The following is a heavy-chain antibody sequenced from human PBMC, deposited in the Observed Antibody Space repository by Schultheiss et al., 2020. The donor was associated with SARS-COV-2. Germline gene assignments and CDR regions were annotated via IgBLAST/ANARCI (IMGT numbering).Heavy chain of an antibody. CDR1: GGSFSGYY. J-gene: IGHJ4*02. V-gene: IGHV4-34*01. Sequence: SETLSLTCAVYGGSFSGYYWSWIRQPPGKGLEWIGEINHSGSTNYNPSLKSRVTISVDTSKNQFSLKLSSVTAADTAVYYCASRVAAAGTTASFDYWGQGTLVTVSS. CDR3: ASRVAAAGTTASFDY. D-gene: IGHD6-13*01. CDR2: INHSGST.